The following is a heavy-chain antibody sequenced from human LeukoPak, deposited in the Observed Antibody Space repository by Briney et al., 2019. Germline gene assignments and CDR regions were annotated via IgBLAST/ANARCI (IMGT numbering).Heavy chain of an antibody. V-gene: IGHV3-15*01. J-gene: IGHJ4*02. Sequence: GGSLRLSCAASGFTFSSYAVSWVRQAPGKGLEWVGRIKSKTDGGTTDYAAPVKGRFTISRDDSKNTLYLQMNSLKTEDTAVYYCTQYTYGFFQYWGQGTLVTVSS. CDR2: IKSKTDGGTT. D-gene: IGHD5-18*01. CDR3: TQYTYGFFQY. CDR1: GFTFSSYA.